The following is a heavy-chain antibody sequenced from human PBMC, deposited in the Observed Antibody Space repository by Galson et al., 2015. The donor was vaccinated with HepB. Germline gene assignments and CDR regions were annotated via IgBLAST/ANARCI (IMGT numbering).Heavy chain of an antibody. CDR3: ARARCYGDC. Sequence: SLRLSCAASGFTFRSYSMNWVRQAPGKGLEWVSYISSSSSTIYYADSVKGRFTISRDNAKNSLYLQMNSLRAEDTAVYYCARARCYGDCWGQGTLVTVSS. J-gene: IGHJ4*02. CDR2: ISSSSSTI. V-gene: IGHV3-48*01. D-gene: IGHD4/OR15-4a*01. CDR1: GFTFRSYS.